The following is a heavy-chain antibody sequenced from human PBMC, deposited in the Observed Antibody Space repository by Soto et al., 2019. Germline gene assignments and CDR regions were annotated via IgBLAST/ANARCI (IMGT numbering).Heavy chain of an antibody. CDR1: GLIFSNYG. CDR2: ISSGGEYI. CDR3: ATDGAAGAVMGV. D-gene: IGHD6-13*01. V-gene: IGHV3-21*06. Sequence: VQLVEWGGGLVKPGESLRRSCTASGLIFSNYGMNWVRQAAGKRPEWVSSISSGGEYIDYADSVKGRLTISRDNANNILYLQLTSLGVEDTAVYYCATDGAAGAVMGVWAQGTTVTVSS. J-gene: IGHJ6*02.